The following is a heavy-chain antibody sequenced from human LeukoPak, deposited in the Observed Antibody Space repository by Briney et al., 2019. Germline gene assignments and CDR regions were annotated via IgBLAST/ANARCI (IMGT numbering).Heavy chain of an antibody. D-gene: IGHD1-26*01. CDR1: GFTFSTYS. CDR2: ITGSSSHL. CDR3: ARDPYSGSLYGYYYYYMDV. J-gene: IGHJ6*03. Sequence: GGSLRLSCAASGFTFSTYSMNRVRQAPGKGLEWVSSITGSSSHLYYADSMKGRFTISRDNAKNSLYLQMDSLRAEDTAVYYCARDPYSGSLYGYYYYYMDVWGKGTTVTVSS. V-gene: IGHV3-21*01.